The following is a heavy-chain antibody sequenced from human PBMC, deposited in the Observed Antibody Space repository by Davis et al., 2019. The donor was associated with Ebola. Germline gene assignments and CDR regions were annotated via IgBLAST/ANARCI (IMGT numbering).Heavy chain of an antibody. Sequence: SVKVSCTASGYTFTSYGISWVRQAPGQGLEWMGGIIPIFGTANYAQKFQGRVTITADESTSTAYMELSSLRSEDTAVYYCAREGPRFDSSGYYYGMDVWGQGTTVTVSS. CDR2: IIPIFGTA. V-gene: IGHV1-69*13. CDR3: AREGPRFDSSGYYYGMDV. J-gene: IGHJ6*02. CDR1: GYTFTSYG. D-gene: IGHD3-22*01.